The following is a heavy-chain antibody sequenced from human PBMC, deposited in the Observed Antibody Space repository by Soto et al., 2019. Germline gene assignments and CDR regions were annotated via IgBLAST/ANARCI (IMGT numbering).Heavy chain of an antibody. V-gene: IGHV1-46*03. CDR2: INPSGGSA. Sequence: ASVKVSCKASGYSFTSYYIHWVRQAPGQGLEWMGIINPSGGSASYAQKFQGRVTMTRDTSTSTVYMELSSLRSEDTAVYYCARDHRTKYCSGGSCYSGYYYYYMDVWGKGTTVTVS. CDR3: ARDHRTKYCSGGSCYSGYYYYYMDV. CDR1: GYSFTSYY. J-gene: IGHJ6*03. D-gene: IGHD2-15*01.